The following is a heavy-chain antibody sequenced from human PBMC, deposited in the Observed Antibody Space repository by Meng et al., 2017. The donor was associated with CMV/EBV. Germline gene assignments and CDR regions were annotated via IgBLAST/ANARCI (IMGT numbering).Heavy chain of an antibody. Sequence: GESLKISCAASGFTFSSYNMNWVRQAPGKGLEWVSSISSSSSYIYYADSVKGRFTISRDNAKNSLHLQMNSLRAEDTAVYYCAREPTYYYGPGIYSYYYYGMDVWGQGTTVTVSS. J-gene: IGHJ6*02. CDR3: AREPTYYYGPGIYSYYYYGMDV. V-gene: IGHV3-21*01. CDR2: ISSSSSYI. CDR1: GFTFSSYN. D-gene: IGHD3-10*01.